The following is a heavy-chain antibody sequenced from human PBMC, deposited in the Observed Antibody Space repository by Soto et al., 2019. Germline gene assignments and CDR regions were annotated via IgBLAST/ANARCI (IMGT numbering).Heavy chain of an antibody. J-gene: IGHJ4*02. CDR2: INPNSGGT. CDR1: GYIFTDYY. Sequence: ASVKVSCKASGYIFTDYYMHWVRQAPGQELGWMGRINPNSGGTNYAQKFQGRVTMTRDTSITTVYMELKNLSPDDPAVYYCGRGRSGQIVVFYWGQGTPVTVSS. V-gene: IGHV1-2*06. D-gene: IGHD1-26*01. CDR3: GRGRSGQIVVFY.